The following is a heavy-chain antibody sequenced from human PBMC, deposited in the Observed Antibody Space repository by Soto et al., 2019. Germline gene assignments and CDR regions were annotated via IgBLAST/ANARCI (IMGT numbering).Heavy chain of an antibody. J-gene: IGHJ4*02. CDR1: GFTFSDHY. CDR3: AKTFGDNWDSHYFDC. V-gene: IGHV3-72*01. Sequence: EVQLVESGGGLVQPGGSLRLSCAASGFTFSDHYMDWVRQAPGKGLEWIGRVRNKANSYTTEYAASVKGRFTISRDDSKNSLYLQMNSPKTEDTAVYYCAKTFGDNWDSHYFDCWGQGTLVTVSS. CDR2: VRNKANSYTT. D-gene: IGHD1-7*01.